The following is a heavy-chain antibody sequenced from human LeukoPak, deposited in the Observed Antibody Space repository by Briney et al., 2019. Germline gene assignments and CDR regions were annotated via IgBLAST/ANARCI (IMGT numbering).Heavy chain of an antibody. J-gene: IGHJ4*02. CDR2: IIPILGIA. Sequence: SLKVSCKPSRGTFSSYAISWGRPAPGQGLEWIGMIIPILGIANYAQKLQGRVTITADKSTSPDYMELSSLRSEDTAVYYCARDPSLYGDTRIIDYWGQGTLVTVSS. CDR1: RGTFSSYA. D-gene: IGHD4-17*01. V-gene: IGHV1-69*04. CDR3: ARDPSLYGDTRIIDY.